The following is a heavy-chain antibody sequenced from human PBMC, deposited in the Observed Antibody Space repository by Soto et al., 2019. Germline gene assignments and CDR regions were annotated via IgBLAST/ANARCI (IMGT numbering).Heavy chain of an antibody. CDR1: GFTFSSYS. D-gene: IGHD1-1*01. J-gene: IGHJ5*01. CDR2: ISSSSSYV. CDR3: ARDRHETTALAPYNWFES. V-gene: IGHV3-21*01. Sequence: EVQLVESGGGLVKPGGSLRLSCAASGFTFSSYSMNWVRQAPGKGLEWVSSISSSSSYVYYADSVKGRFTISRDNAKNSLYLQMNRLTAEDTAVYYCARDRHETTALAPYNWFESWGQGTLVTVSS.